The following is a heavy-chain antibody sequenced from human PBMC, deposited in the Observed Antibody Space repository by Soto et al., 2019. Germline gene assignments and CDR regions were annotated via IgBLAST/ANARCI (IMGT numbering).Heavy chain of an antibody. Sequence: EVQLVESGGGLVQPGGSLRLSCAASGFTFSDHYMDWVRQAPGKGLEWVGRIRNKANSHTTEYAASVKGRFTISRDDSQNSLFLQMNSLKTEDTAVYYCARVLGSSWYRAFFDYWGQGTLVTVSS. CDR1: GFTFSDHY. CDR3: ARVLGSSWYRAFFDY. V-gene: IGHV3-72*01. CDR2: IRNKANSHTT. D-gene: IGHD6-13*01. J-gene: IGHJ4*02.